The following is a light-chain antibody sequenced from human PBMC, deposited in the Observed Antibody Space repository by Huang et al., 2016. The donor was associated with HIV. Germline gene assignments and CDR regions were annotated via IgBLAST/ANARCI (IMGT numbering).Light chain of an antibody. V-gene: IGKV3-15*01. Sequence: EIVLTQSPGTLSLSPGETATLSCRASKGITGNLAWYQQRRGQPPRLLIYGASTSAPNIPGRLSGSGSGTDFTLTITSLRSEDSAVYYCQQYNAWPSTWTFGQGTRMEIK. J-gene: IGKJ1*01. CDR2: GAS. CDR1: KGITGN. CDR3: QQYNAWPSTWT.